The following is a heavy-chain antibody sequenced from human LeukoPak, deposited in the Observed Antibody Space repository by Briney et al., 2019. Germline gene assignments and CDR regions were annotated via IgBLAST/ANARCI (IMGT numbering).Heavy chain of an antibody. J-gene: IGHJ4*02. D-gene: IGHD3-10*01. Sequence: GGSLRLSCAASGFTFNNYPMHWVRQAPGKGLEWVAFIRYDGSNKYYADSVKGRFTISRDNSKNTLYLQMNSLRAEDTAVYYCAKGGRFGELLYFDYWGQGTLVTVSS. CDR1: GFTFNNYP. CDR3: AKGGRFGELLYFDY. CDR2: IRYDGSNK. V-gene: IGHV3-30*02.